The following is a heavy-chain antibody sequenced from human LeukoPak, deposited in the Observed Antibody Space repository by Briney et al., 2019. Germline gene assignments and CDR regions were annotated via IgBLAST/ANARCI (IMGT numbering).Heavy chain of an antibody. V-gene: IGHV4-59*08. CDR2: ISYSGST. Sequence: SETLSLTCTVSGCSISGYYWSWIWQPPGKGLEWIGCISYSGSTNYNPSHNSRVSISVDTSKNQFSLNLSSVTAADTAVFYCARHGIGWSVDYWGQGTLVTVSS. CDR1: GCSISGYY. D-gene: IGHD6-19*01. CDR3: ARHGIGWSVDY. J-gene: IGHJ4*02.